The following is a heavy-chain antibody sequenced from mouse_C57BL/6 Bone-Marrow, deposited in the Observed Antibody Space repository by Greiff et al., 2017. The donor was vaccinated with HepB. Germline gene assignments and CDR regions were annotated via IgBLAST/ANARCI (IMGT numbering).Heavy chain of an antibody. J-gene: IGHJ4*01. Sequence: EVQLVESGGGLVKPGGSLKLSCAASGFTFSSYAMSWVRQTPEKRLEWVATISDGGSYTYYPDNVKGRFTISRDNAKNNLYLQMSHLKSEDTAMYYCAREDYDGDYYAMDYWGQGTSVTVSS. CDR3: AREDYDGDYYAMDY. CDR1: GFTFSSYA. CDR2: ISDGGSYT. V-gene: IGHV5-4*01. D-gene: IGHD2-4*01.